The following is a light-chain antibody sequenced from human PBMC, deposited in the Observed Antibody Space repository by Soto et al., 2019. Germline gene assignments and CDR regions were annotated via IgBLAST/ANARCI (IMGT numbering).Light chain of an antibody. Sequence: EIVMTQSPATLSVSPGERATLSCRASQSISSNLAWYQQKPGQAPRLLIYDTSTRPTGIPARFSGSGSGTEFTLTISSLQSEDFAVYYCQQYNKWPLTFGGGTKVDIK. J-gene: IGKJ4*01. V-gene: IGKV3-15*01. CDR1: QSISSN. CDR2: DTS. CDR3: QQYNKWPLT.